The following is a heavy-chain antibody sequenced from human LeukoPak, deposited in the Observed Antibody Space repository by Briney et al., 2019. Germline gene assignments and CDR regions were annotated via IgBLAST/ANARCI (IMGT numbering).Heavy chain of an antibody. CDR1: GGSFSGYY. CDR2: INHSGST. Sequence: SETLSLTCAVYGGSFSGYYWSWIRQPPGKGLEWIGEINHSGSTNYNPSLKSRVTISVDTSKNQFSLKLSSVTAADTAVYYCARDSAAGTVFDYWGQGTLVTVSS. CDR3: ARDSAAGTVFDY. J-gene: IGHJ4*02. D-gene: IGHD6-13*01. V-gene: IGHV4-34*01.